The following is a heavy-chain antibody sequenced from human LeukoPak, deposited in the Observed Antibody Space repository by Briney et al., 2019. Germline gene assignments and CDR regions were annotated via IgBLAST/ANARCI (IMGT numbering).Heavy chain of an antibody. J-gene: IGHJ3*02. CDR2: INSSEGST. D-gene: IGHD1-26*01. CDR3: ARAGLIVGATSLGGAFDI. Sequence: GASVKVSCKASGYIFTSYNMYWVRQAPGQGVEGMGIINSSEGSTNYAQKFKGRVTMTRDTSTSTVYMELSSLRSEDTAVYSCARAGLIVGATSLGGAFDIWGQGTMVTVSS. CDR1: GYIFTSYN. V-gene: IGHV1-46*01.